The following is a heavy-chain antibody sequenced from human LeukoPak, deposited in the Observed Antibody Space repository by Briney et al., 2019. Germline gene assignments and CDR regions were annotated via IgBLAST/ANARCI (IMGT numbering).Heavy chain of an antibody. D-gene: IGHD3-22*01. V-gene: IGHV4-39*07. CDR3: ARSYYYDSSGHDAFDI. CDR2: IYYSGST. J-gene: IGHJ3*02. CDR1: GGSISSSSYY. Sequence: SETLSPTCTVSGGSISSSSYYWGWIRQPPGTGLEWIGSIYYSGSTYYNPSLKSRVTISVDTSKNQFSLKLSSVTAADTAVYYCARSYYYDSSGHDAFDIWGQGTMVTVSS.